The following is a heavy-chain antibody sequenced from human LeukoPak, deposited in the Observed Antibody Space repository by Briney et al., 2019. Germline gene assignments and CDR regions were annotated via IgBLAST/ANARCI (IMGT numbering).Heavy chain of an antibody. D-gene: IGHD5-12*01. CDR2: INPNTGGT. V-gene: IGHV1-2*02. J-gene: IGHJ4*02. CDR1: GYTFTGYY. Sequence: ASVKVSCKASGYTFTGYYMHWVRQAPGQGLEWMGWINPNTGGTNYAQKFQARVTMTRDTTISTAYMELSRLTSDDTAVYYCARYPRYSRSPPFHYGGQGTLVTVSS. CDR3: ARYPRYSRSPPFHY.